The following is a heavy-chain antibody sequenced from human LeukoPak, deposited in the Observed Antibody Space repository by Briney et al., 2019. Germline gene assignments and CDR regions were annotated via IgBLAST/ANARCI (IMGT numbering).Heavy chain of an antibody. D-gene: IGHD3-3*01. CDR2: IYYSGST. Sequence: SETLSLTCTVSGGSISSSSYYWGWIRQPPGKGLEWIGSIYYSGSTYYNPSLKSRVTISVDTSKNQFSLKLSSVTAADTAVYYCAREGVGSGCRHYFDYWGQGTLVTVSS. J-gene: IGHJ4*02. CDR1: GGSISSSSYY. V-gene: IGHV4-39*07. CDR3: AREGVGSGCRHYFDY.